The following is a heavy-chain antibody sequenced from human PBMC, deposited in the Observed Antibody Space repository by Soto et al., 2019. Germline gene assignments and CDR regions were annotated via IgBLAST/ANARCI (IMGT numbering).Heavy chain of an antibody. Sequence: GASVKVSCKASGYTFTSYHIHWVRQAPGQGLEWVAFINPSDDNRRYAQKFQGRVTVTRDTSTNTVYMDLSSLRSEDTAVYYCGRDSTAATRIYLDSWGQGTLVTVSS. J-gene: IGHJ4*02. CDR3: GRDSTAATRIYLDS. CDR1: GYTFTSYH. D-gene: IGHD6-13*01. V-gene: IGHV1-46*03. CDR2: INPSDDNR.